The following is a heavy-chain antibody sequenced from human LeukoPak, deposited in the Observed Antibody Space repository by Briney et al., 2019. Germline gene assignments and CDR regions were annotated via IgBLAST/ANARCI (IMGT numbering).Heavy chain of an antibody. CDR1: GYSISSGYY. D-gene: IGHD3-22*01. Sequence: SETLSLTCTVSGYSISSGYYWGWIRQPPGKGLEWIGSIYHSGSTYYNPSLKSRVTISVDTSKNQFSLKLSSVTAADTAVYYCARSGVIRMGFDYWGQGTLVTVSS. V-gene: IGHV4-38-2*02. CDR3: ARSGVIRMGFDY. CDR2: IYHSGST. J-gene: IGHJ4*02.